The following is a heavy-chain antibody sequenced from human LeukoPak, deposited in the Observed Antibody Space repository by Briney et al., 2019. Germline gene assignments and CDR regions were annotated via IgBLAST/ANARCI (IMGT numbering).Heavy chain of an antibody. CDR3: ARDRGNVFDY. Sequence: GGSLRLSCAASGFTFSRFWMHWVRQAPGKGLVWVSRINTDASNTIYADSVKGRFTISRDNAKNSLYLQMNSLKAEDTAVYYCARDRGNVFDYWGQGTLVTVSS. CDR2: INTDASNT. V-gene: IGHV3-74*01. CDR1: GFTFSRFW. J-gene: IGHJ4*02. D-gene: IGHD4-23*01.